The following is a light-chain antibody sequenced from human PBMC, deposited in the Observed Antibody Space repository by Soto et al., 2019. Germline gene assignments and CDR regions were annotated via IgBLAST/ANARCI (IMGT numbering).Light chain of an antibody. Sequence: EIVMTQSPATLSVSPGERATLSCRASQSVSNSLAWYQQKPGQAPRLLIYGASTRATGIPARFSGSGSGTEFTLTISSLQSEDFAVYFCQQYNTWPRTFGQGTKVDI. V-gene: IGKV3-15*01. J-gene: IGKJ1*01. CDR2: GAS. CDR3: QQYNTWPRT. CDR1: QSVSNS.